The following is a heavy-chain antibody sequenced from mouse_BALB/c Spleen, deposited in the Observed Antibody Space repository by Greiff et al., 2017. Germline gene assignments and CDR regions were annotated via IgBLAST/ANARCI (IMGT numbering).Heavy chain of an antibody. Sequence: VQLQQSGADLVKPGASVKLSCKASGYTFTSYYMYWVKQRPGQGLEWIGEINPGNGGTNFNEKFKSKATLTVDKSSSTAYMQLSSLTSEDSAVYYCTRLTGTWFAYWGQGTLVTVSA. CDR3: TRLTGTWFAY. V-gene: IGHV1S81*02. CDR2: INPGNGGT. D-gene: IGHD4-1*01. J-gene: IGHJ3*01. CDR1: GYTFTSYY.